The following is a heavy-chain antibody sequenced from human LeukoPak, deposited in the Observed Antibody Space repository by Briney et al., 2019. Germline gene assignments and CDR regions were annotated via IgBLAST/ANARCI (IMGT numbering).Heavy chain of an antibody. CDR1: GFTFSNHG. CDR3: WRDLAWGAFDY. V-gene: IGHV3-23*01. J-gene: IGHJ4*02. Sequence: GGTLTLSFAASGFTFSNHGMNWVRQAPGKGLDWLSGISPRGWGTYYADSLEGRINIFRNHSKNTLALQINSLKVQDTAVYFFWRDLAWGAFDYWGQGTLVTVSS. CDR2: ISPRGWGT. D-gene: IGHD7-27*01.